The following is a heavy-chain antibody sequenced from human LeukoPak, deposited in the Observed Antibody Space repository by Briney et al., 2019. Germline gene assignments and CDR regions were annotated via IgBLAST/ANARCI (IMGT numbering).Heavy chain of an antibody. D-gene: IGHD2-2*01. CDR1: GYTFTGYY. CDR3: AAGYCSSTSCYVIDYYYGMDV. Sequence: GASVKVSCKASGYTFTGYYMHWVRQAPGQGLEWMGWINPNSDGTNYAQKFQGRVTMTRDTSISTAYMELSRLRSDDTAVYYCAAGYCSSTSCYVIDYYYGMDVWGQGTTVTVSS. J-gene: IGHJ6*02. V-gene: IGHV1-2*02. CDR2: INPNSDGT.